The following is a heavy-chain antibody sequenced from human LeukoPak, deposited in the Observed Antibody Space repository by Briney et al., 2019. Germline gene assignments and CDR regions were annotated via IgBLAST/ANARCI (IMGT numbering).Heavy chain of an antibody. Sequence: RGSLRLSCAASGFTFSSYSMNWVRQAPGKGLEWVSSISSSSSYIYYADSVKGRFTISRDNATNSLYLQMNSLGAEDTAVYYCAREGIAVAGTFSYWGQGTLVTVSS. J-gene: IGHJ4*02. CDR3: AREGIAVAGTFSY. D-gene: IGHD6-19*01. V-gene: IGHV3-21*01. CDR2: ISSSSSYI. CDR1: GFTFSSYS.